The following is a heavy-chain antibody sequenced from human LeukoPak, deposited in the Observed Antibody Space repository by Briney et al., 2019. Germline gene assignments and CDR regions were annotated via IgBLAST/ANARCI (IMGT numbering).Heavy chain of an antibody. J-gene: IGHJ5*02. CDR2: ISGSGGST. CDR1: GFTFSSYA. V-gene: IGHV3-23*01. CDR3: ARDSMGVRNYWFDP. D-gene: IGHD1-14*01. Sequence: EPGGSLRLSCAASGFTFSSYAMSWVRQAPGKGLEWVSAISGSGGSTYYADSVKGRFTISRDNAKNSLYLQMNSLRAEDTAVYYCARDSMGVRNYWFDPWGQGTLVTVSS.